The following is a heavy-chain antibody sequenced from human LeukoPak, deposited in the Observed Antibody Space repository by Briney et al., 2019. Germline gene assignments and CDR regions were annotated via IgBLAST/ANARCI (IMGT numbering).Heavy chain of an antibody. CDR3: AREGRYFDWFGDYYGMDV. V-gene: IGHV3-48*03. Sequence: GGSLRLSCAASGFTFSCYEMNWVRQAPGKGVEGVTYISSSGSTIYYADSVKGRFTICRDNAKNSLYLQMNSLRAEDTAVYYCAREGRYFDWFGDYYGMDVWGKGTTVTVSS. CDR1: GFTFSCYE. D-gene: IGHD3-9*01. J-gene: IGHJ6*04. CDR2: ISSSGSTI.